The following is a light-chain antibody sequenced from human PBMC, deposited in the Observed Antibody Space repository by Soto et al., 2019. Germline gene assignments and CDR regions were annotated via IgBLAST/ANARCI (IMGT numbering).Light chain of an antibody. CDR2: DAS. V-gene: IGKV1-33*01. CDR3: QQYDNLPIT. J-gene: IGKJ5*01. Sequence: DIQMTQSPSSLSASVGDRVTITCQASQDISNYLDWYQQKPGKAPKLLIYDASNLETGVPSRFSGSGSWTDFTFTISSLQPEDIATYYCQQYDNLPITFRQGTRLEIK. CDR1: QDISNY.